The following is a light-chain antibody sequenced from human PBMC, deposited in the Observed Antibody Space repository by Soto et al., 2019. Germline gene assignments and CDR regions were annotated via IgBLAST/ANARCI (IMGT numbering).Light chain of an antibody. Sequence: DIQMTQSPSTLSASVGDRVTITCRASQNINSWLAWYQQKPGKAPKLLIYKSSSVESGVPSRFSGSGSGTEFTLTISSLQPDDFAAYYCQQYEIYPITFGQGTRLEIK. CDR1: QNINSW. V-gene: IGKV1-5*03. J-gene: IGKJ5*01. CDR3: QQYEIYPIT. CDR2: KSS.